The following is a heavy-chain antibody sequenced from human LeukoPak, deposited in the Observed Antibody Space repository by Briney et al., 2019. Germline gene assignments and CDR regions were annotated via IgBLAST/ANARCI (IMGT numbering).Heavy chain of an antibody. D-gene: IGHD2-15*01. CDR1: GFTFSSYA. J-gene: IGHJ4*02. CDR3: ARGGRAPERYMGDY. V-gene: IGHV3-30*01. CDR2: ISYDGSNK. Sequence: GGSLRLSCAASGFTFSSYAVHWVRQAPGKGLEWVAVISYDGSNKYYADSVKGRFTISRDNSKNTLYLQMNSLRAEDTAVYYCARGGRAPERYMGDYWGQGTLVTVSS.